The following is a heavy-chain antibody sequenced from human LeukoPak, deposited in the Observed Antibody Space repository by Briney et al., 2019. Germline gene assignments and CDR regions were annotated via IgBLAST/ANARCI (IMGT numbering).Heavy chain of an antibody. Sequence: SETLSLTCTVSGGSISSGGYYWSWIRQPPGKGLEWIGYIYHSGSTYYNPSLKSRVTISVDRSKNQFSLKLSSVTAADTAVYYCASDRDFWSEWGQGTLVTVSS. CDR1: GGSISSGGYY. D-gene: IGHD3-3*01. CDR3: ASDRDFWSE. CDR2: IYHSGST. V-gene: IGHV4-30-2*01. J-gene: IGHJ4*02.